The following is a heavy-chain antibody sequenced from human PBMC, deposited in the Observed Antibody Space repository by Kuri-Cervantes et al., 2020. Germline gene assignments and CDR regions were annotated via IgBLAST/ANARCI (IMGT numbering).Heavy chain of an antibody. CDR2: MNPNSGNT. Sequence: ASVKVSCKASGYTFTSYDINWVRQATGQGLEWMGWMNPNSGNTGYAQKFQGRVTMTRNTSISTAYMELSSLRSEDTAVYYCARGLATRGGGAFDIWGQGTMVTVSS. V-gene: IGHV1-8*01. CDR1: GYTFTSYD. J-gene: IGHJ3*02. CDR3: ARGLATRGGGAFDI. D-gene: IGHD5-12*01.